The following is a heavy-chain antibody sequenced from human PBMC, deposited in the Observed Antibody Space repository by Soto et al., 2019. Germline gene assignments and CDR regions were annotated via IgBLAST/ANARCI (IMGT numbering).Heavy chain of an antibody. Sequence: ASVQVSCKASRYTFPSYDTNWVRQATGQGLEWMGWMNPNSGNTGYAQKFQGRVTMTRNTSISTAYMELGSLRSEDTAVYYCASQIGYSGYDRYGFPHWGQGTLVTVSS. CDR3: ASQIGYSGYDRYGFPH. CDR2: MNPNSGNT. CDR1: RYTFPSYD. D-gene: IGHD5-12*01. J-gene: IGHJ4*02. V-gene: IGHV1-8*01.